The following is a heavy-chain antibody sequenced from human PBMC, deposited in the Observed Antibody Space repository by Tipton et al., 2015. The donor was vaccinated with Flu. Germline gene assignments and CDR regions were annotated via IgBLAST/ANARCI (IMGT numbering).Heavy chain of an antibody. D-gene: IGHD6-13*01. J-gene: IGHJ4*02. CDR3: VRAIGAAGAY. Sequence: AASGFTLSTYWMSWIRQAPGKGLEWVANINQDGSQKHYLDSVKGRFTISRDNAGNSVFLQMNSLRDEDTALYYCVRAIGAAGAYWGQGTLVTVSS. V-gene: IGHV3-7*04. CDR1: GFTLSTYW. CDR2: INQDGSQK.